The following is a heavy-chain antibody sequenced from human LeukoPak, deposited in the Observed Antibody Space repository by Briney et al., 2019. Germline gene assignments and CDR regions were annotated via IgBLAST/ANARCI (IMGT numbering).Heavy chain of an antibody. V-gene: IGHV1-2*02. CDR2: INPNSGGT. CDR1: GYTFTGYY. Sequence: ASVRVSCTASGYTFTGYYMHWVRQAPGQGLEWMGWINPNSGGTNYAQKFQGRVTMTRDTSISTAYMELSRLRSDDTAVYYCARAKWLRYFDYWGQGTLVTVSS. D-gene: IGHD5-12*01. CDR3: ARAKWLRYFDY. J-gene: IGHJ4*02.